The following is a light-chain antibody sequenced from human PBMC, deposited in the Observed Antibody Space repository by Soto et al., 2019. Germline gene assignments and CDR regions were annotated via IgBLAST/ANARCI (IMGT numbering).Light chain of an antibody. V-gene: IGKV3-15*01. CDR1: QSVNSN. CDR2: GES. CDR3: QQYNNWPET. J-gene: IGKJ1*01. Sequence: EIVMTHSPATLSVSPGERATLSCRASQSVNSNFAWYQQKPGQAPRLFIHGESTRATGIPARFSGSGSGTELNLTISRLQSEDFAVYYCQQYNNWPETCGQGTKVDIK.